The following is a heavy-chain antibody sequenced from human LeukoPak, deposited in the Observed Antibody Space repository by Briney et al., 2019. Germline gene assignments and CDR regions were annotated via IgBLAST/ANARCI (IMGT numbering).Heavy chain of an antibody. D-gene: IGHD5-18*01. CDR3: ATRRAMGLVDY. J-gene: IGHJ4*02. V-gene: IGHV4-59*01. CDR1: GGSISSDYY. Sequence: SETLSRTCTVSGGSISSDYYWSWIRQPPGKGLGLIGYIYYTGSTNYNPSLKSRVTISVDTSKNQFSLRLSSVTAADTAVYYCATRRAMGLVDYWGQGTLVTVSS. CDR2: IYYTGST.